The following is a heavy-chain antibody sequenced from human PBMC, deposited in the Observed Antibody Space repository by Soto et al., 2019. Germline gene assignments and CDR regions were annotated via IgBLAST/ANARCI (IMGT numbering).Heavy chain of an antibody. V-gene: IGHV2-5*02. J-gene: IGHJ4*02. CDR2: LYWDDIK. CDR3: AHRYAIQYCVYY. Sequence: QITLKESGPALVKPTQTLTLTCTFSGFSLSTSGVGVGWLRQPPGKALEWLALLYWDDIKRYSPSLKSRLTITNDTTKNQVVLTTTKMDPVDTATYYCAHRYAIQYCVYYWGQGTLVTVSS. CDR1: GFSLSTSGVG. D-gene: IGHD2-8*01.